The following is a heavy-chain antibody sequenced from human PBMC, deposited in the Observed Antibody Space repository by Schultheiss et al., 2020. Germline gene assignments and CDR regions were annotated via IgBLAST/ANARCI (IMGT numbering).Heavy chain of an antibody. J-gene: IGHJ6*02. CDR2: FYSSGST. CDR3: ARAYSSNWYYYGMDV. CDR1: GGSISSYY. Sequence: SQTLSLTCTVSGGSISSYYWSWIRQPAGKGLEWIGRFYSSGSTNYNPSLKSRVTMSVDTSKNQFSLKLSSVTAADTAVYYCARAYSSNWYYYGMDVWGQGTPVTVAS. V-gene: IGHV4-4*07. D-gene: IGHD6-13*01.